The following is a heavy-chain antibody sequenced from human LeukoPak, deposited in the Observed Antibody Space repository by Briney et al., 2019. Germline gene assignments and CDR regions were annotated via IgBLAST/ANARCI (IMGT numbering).Heavy chain of an antibody. D-gene: IGHD2-21*01. Sequence: ASVKVSCKTSGYTFSNDGITWVRQAPGQGLEWMGWISVYSGDTKYAQNFQGRFTMTTDKSTSTAYMELRSLRFDDTAVYYCARVVDVDWFDPWGQGTLVTVSS. CDR3: ARVVDVDWFDP. CDR1: GYTFSNDG. CDR2: ISVYSGDT. V-gene: IGHV1-18*01. J-gene: IGHJ5*02.